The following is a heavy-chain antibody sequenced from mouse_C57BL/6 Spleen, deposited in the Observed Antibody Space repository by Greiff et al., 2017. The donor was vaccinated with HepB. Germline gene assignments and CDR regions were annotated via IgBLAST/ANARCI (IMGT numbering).Heavy chain of an antibody. J-gene: IGHJ2*01. V-gene: IGHV1-81*01. CDR2: CYPRSGNT. Sequence: QVQLQQSGAELARPGASVKLSCKASGYTFTSYGISWVKQRTGQGLEWIGECYPRSGNTYYNEKFKGKATLTADKSSSTEYLELRSLTSEDSAVYFCARLTADYYGSNDYFDNWGQGTTLTVSS. D-gene: IGHD1-1*01. CDR1: GYTFTSYG. CDR3: ARLTADYYGSNDYFDN.